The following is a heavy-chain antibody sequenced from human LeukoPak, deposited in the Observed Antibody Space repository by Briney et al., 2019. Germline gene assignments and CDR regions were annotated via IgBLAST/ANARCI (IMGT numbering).Heavy chain of an antibody. D-gene: IGHD6-19*01. Sequence: ASVKVSCKASGGTFSSYAISWVRQAPGQGLEWMGGIIPIFGTANYAQKFQGRVTITADESTSTAYMELNSLRSEDAAVYYCARVPYSSGWYPDYWGQGTLVTVSS. V-gene: IGHV1-69*13. CDR1: GGTFSSYA. CDR3: ARVPYSSGWYPDY. CDR2: IIPIFGTA. J-gene: IGHJ4*02.